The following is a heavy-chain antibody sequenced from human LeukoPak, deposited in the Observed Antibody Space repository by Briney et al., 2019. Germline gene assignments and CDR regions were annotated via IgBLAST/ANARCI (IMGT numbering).Heavy chain of an antibody. Sequence: SETLSLTCAVYGGSFSGYYWSWIRQPSGNGLEWIGEINHSGSTNYNPSLKSRVTISVDTSKNQFSLKLSSVTAADTAVYYCARGKPAADIVVVPAPNYYGMDVWGQGTTVTVSS. CDR3: ARGKPAADIVVVPAPNYYGMDV. CDR2: INHSGST. J-gene: IGHJ6*02. CDR1: GGSFSGYY. V-gene: IGHV4-34*01. D-gene: IGHD2-2*01.